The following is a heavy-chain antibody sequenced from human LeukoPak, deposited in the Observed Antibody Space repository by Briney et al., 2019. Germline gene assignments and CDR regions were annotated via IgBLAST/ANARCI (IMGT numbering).Heavy chain of an antibody. CDR3: ARPRTYYYDSPDI. V-gene: IGHV1-18*01. CDR1: GYTFTKYG. J-gene: IGHJ3*02. Sequence: ASVKVSCKASGYTFTKYGFSWVRQAPGQGLEWMGWISADNGNTNYAQNLQGRVTLTTDTSTSTAYMELRSLRSDDTAVYYCARPRTYYYDSPDIWGQGTMVTVSS. CDR2: ISADNGNT. D-gene: IGHD3-22*01.